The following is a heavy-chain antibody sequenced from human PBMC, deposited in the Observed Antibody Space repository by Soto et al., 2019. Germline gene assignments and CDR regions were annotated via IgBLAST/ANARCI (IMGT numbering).Heavy chain of an antibody. Sequence: QVQVVQSGAEVKKPGSSVKVSCEASGDTFYNYAISWVRQAPGRGLEWMGGLIPIFGTANYAHKFQGRVTITADESASTAYMELSSVRSEDTAVYYCARTYSSASWGRYYYYYYGMDVWGQGTTVTVSS. CDR3: ARTYSSASWGRYYYYYYGMDV. CDR2: LIPIFGTA. V-gene: IGHV1-69*01. D-gene: IGHD6-6*01. CDR1: GDTFYNYA. J-gene: IGHJ6*02.